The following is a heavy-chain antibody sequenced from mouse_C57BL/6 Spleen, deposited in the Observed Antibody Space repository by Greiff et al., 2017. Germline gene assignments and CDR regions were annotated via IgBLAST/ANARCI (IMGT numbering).Heavy chain of an antibody. D-gene: IGHD4-1*01. CDR2: ISYDGSN. V-gene: IGHV3-6*01. CDR1: GYSITSGYY. CDR3: ARVRWDEAY. J-gene: IGHJ3*01. Sequence: EVKLMESGPGLVKPSQSLSLTCSVTGYSITSGYYWNWIRQFPGNKLEWMGYISYDGSNNYNPSLKNRISITRDTSKNQFFLKLNSVTTEDTATYYCARVRWDEAYWGQGTLVTVSA.